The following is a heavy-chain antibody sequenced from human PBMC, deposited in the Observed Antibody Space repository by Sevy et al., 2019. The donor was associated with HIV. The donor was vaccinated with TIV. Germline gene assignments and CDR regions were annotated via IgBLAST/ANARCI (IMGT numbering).Heavy chain of an antibody. D-gene: IGHD3-10*01. CDR3: ARDTAYGSGSYNY. J-gene: IGHJ4*02. CDR1: GFTFSSYS. Sequence: GGSLRLSCAASGFTFSSYSMNWVRQAPGKGLEWVSSISSSSSYIYYADSVKGRFTISRDKAKNSLYLQMNSLRAEDTAVYYCARDTAYGSGSYNYWGQGTLVTVSS. CDR2: ISSSSSYI. V-gene: IGHV3-21*01.